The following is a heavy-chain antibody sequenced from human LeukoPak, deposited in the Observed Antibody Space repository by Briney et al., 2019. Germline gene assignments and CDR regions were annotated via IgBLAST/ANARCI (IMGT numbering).Heavy chain of an antibody. D-gene: IGHD3-10*01. J-gene: IGHJ6*03. CDR2: IYPGDSDT. Sequence: GESLKISCKGSGYTFTTYWIGWVRQMPGKGLEWMGIIYPGDSDTRYSPSFQGQVTISADKSISTAYLQWSSLKASDTAMYYCARIPMVRGVLRDYYYYMDVWGKGTTVTISS. CDR3: ARIPMVRGVLRDYYYYMDV. V-gene: IGHV5-51*01. CDR1: GYTFTTYW.